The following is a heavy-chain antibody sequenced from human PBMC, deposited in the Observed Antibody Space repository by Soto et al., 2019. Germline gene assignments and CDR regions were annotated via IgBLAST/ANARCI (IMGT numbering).Heavy chain of an antibody. V-gene: IGHV3-23*01. CDR2: ISTSGDET. D-gene: IGHD2-15*01. CDR3: AKGIGATVPSSRGLDP. Sequence: EVQLLESGGDLVQPGGSLRLSCAAPGFTFGSYAMSWVRQAAGKGLEWVSIISTSGDETYYADSVGGRFTISRDNSKNNLYMQMNNLRVEDTAVYYCAKGIGATVPSSRGLDPWGQGTLVTVSS. J-gene: IGHJ5*02. CDR1: GFTFGSYA.